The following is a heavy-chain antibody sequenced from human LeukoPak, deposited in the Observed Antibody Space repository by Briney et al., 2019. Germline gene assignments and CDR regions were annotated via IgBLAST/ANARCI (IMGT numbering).Heavy chain of an antibody. D-gene: IGHD3-9*01. CDR1: GDSIRKRSYY. Sequence: PSETLSLTCSVSGDSIRKRSYYWGWIRQPPGKGLEWIGSIYYSGSTYYNSSLKSRVTISIDTYKSQLSLNLTSVTAADTAVYFCVDDSTGYYYFDYWGQGTLVTVSS. CDR2: IYYSGST. CDR3: VDDSTGYYYFDY. V-gene: IGHV4-39*01. J-gene: IGHJ4*02.